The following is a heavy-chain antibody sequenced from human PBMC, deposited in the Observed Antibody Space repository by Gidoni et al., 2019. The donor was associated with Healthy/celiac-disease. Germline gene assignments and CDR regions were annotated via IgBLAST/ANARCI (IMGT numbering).Heavy chain of an antibody. CDR3: ARKYSYGLIDY. D-gene: IGHD5-18*01. CDR2: INAGNGNT. V-gene: IGHV1-3*01. CDR1: GYTFTSYA. Sequence: QVQLVQSGAEVKKPGASVKVSCKASGYTFTSYAMHWVRQAPGQRLEWMGWINAGNGNTKYSQKFQGRVTITRDTSASTAYMELSSLRSEDTAVYYCARKYSYGLIDYWGQGTLVTVSS. J-gene: IGHJ4*02.